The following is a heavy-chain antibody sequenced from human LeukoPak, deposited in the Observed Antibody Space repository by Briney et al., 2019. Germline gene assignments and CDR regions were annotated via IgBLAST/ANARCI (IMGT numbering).Heavy chain of an antibody. Sequence: GGSLRLSCAASGFTFSDYSMNWVRQAPGKGLEWVSSISSSSSYIYYADSVKGRFTISRDNAKNSLYLQMNSLRAEDTAVYYCASASRSGYDDHWGQGTLVTVST. CDR3: ASASRSGYDDH. V-gene: IGHV3-21*01. CDR1: GFTFSDYS. J-gene: IGHJ4*02. CDR2: ISSSSSYI. D-gene: IGHD3-3*01.